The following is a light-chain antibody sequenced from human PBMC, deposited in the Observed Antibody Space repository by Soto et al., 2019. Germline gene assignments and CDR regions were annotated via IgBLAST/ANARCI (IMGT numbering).Light chain of an antibody. Sequence: DIQMTQSPSSLSASVGDRVTITCRASQSIITYLNWYQQKPGKATKLLIYAASSLQSGVPSTFSGSGSGTDFTLTISSLQPEDFATYYCQQSYSTPHTFGQGTKLEIK. J-gene: IGKJ2*01. CDR1: QSIITY. CDR3: QQSYSTPHT. V-gene: IGKV1-39*01. CDR2: AAS.